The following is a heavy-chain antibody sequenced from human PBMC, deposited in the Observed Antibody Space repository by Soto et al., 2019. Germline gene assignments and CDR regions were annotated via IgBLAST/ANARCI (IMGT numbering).Heavy chain of an antibody. Sequence: GGSLRLSCAASGFTFSSYGMHWVRQAPGKGLEWVAVIWYDGSNKYYADSVKGRFTISRDNSKNTLYLQMNSLRAEDTAVYYCARDPPRNYYYYYYMDVWGKGTTVTVSS. CDR3: ARDPPRNYYYYYYMDV. CDR2: IWYDGSNK. D-gene: IGHD4-4*01. V-gene: IGHV3-33*08. CDR1: GFTFSSYG. J-gene: IGHJ6*03.